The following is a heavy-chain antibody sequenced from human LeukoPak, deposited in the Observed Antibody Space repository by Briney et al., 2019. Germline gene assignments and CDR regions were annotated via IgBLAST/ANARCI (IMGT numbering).Heavy chain of an antibody. Sequence: GGSLRLSCAASGFTFSNSWLHWVRQAPGKGLVWVSRINERGSSTSYADSVKGRFTISKDNAKNSLYLQMNSLRAEDTALYHCARNNGMDVWGQGTTVIVSS. CDR1: GFTFSNSW. J-gene: IGHJ6*02. V-gene: IGHV3-74*01. CDR3: ARNNGMDV. CDR2: INERGSST.